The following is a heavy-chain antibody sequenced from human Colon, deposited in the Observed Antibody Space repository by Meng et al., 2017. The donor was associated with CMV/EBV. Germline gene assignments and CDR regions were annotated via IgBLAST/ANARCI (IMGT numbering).Heavy chain of an antibody. V-gene: IGHV3-66*01. D-gene: IGHD1-26*01. CDR1: GFTCSTYG. J-gene: IGHJ4*02. Sequence: EGRWLEFGGGVVQPGGSLRLSCLGSGFTCSTYGMRWLRQARGKGLEWVSVIYSGGSTFYADSVKGRFTISRDNSKNTLYLQMNSLSAEDTAVYYCARGYSGTSSWGQGTLVTVSS. CDR2: IYSGGST. CDR3: ARGYSGTSS.